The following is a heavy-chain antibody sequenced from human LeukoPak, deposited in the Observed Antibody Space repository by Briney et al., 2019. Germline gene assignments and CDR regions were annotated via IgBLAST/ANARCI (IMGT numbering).Heavy chain of an antibody. CDR2: INHSGST. J-gene: IGHJ4*02. D-gene: IGHD6-13*01. V-gene: IGHV4-34*01. CDR3: ATSSSWYLPIEY. Sequence: SETLSLTCAVYGGSFSGYYWSWIRQPPGKGLEWIGEINHSGSTNYNPSLKSRVTISVDTSKNQFSLKLSSVTAADTAVYYCATSSSWYLPIEYWGQGTLVTVSS. CDR1: GGSFSGYY.